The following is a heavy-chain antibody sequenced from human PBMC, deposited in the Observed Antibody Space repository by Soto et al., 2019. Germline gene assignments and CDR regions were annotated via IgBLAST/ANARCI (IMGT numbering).Heavy chain of an antibody. D-gene: IGHD4-4*01. J-gene: IGHJ5*02. CDR3: VIVVVYSRRFDP. V-gene: IGHV4-39*01. CDR1: GGSISSTGHY. Sequence: QLQLQESGPGLVKPSETLSLTCTVSGGSISSTGHYCGWVRQPPGKGLEWIASISYSEITYYNPSLRSRVTMSVETSKIQFYLKLKFVTAADTAVYFCVIVVVYSRRFDPWCQGTLVTVSS. CDR2: ISYSEIT.